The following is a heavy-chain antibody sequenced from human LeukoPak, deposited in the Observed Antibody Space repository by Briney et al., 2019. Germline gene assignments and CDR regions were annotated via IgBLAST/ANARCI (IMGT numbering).Heavy chain of an antibody. J-gene: IGHJ4*02. V-gene: IGHV3-48*03. CDR3: ARGVLPPLFDS. Sequence: GGSLTLYCAASGFTFSSYEMNWVRQAPGKGLEWVSYISSSGSTIYYADSVKGRFTISRDNAKNSLYLQMNSLRAEDTAVYYCARGVLPPLFDSWGQGTLVTVSS. D-gene: IGHD3-10*01. CDR2: ISSSGSTI. CDR1: GFTFSSYE.